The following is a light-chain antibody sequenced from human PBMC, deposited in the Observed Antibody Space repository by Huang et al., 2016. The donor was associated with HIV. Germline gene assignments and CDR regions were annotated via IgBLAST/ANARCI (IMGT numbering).Light chain of an antibody. CDR2: GAS. J-gene: IGKJ2*01. V-gene: IGKV3-20*01. Sequence: EIVLTQSPGTLSLSPGERVTLPCSPSQSDIGSYLSWYQQKPGQAPRLLIYGASSRATGIPDRFRGSGSTTDFTLTITRLEPEDFAVYYCQQYGSSPPYTFGQGTKLEIK. CDR1: QSDIGSY. CDR3: QQYGSSPPYT.